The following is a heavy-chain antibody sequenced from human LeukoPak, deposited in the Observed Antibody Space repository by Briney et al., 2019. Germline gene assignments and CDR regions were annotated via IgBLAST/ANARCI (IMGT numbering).Heavy chain of an antibody. V-gene: IGHV3-30*03. Sequence: PGGSLRLSCAASGFTFSSYGMHWVRQAPGKGLEWVAVISYDGSNKYYADSVKGRFTISRDNSKNTLYLQMNSLRSDDTAVYYCARDGYGSGKGFFDYWGQGTLVTVSS. J-gene: IGHJ4*02. CDR1: GFTFSSYG. CDR3: ARDGYGSGKGFFDY. D-gene: IGHD3-10*01. CDR2: ISYDGSNK.